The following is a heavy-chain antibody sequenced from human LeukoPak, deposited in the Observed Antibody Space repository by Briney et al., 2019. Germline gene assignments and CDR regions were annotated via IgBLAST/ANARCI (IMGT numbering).Heavy chain of an antibody. CDR3: ARGRGYSYGYYGY. Sequence: SETLSLTCAVYGGSFSGYYWSWIRQPPGKGLEWIGEINHSGSTNYNPSLKSRVTISVDTSKNQFSLKLSSVTAADTAVYYCARGRGYSYGYYGYWGQGALVTVSS. CDR1: GGSFSGYY. CDR2: INHSGST. D-gene: IGHD5-18*01. V-gene: IGHV4-34*01. J-gene: IGHJ4*02.